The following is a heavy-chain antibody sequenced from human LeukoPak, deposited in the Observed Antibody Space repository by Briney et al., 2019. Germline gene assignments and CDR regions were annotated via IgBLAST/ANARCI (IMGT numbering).Heavy chain of an antibody. CDR1: AGSISSYY. CDR3: AREHCSSTSCYTGWFDP. D-gene: IGHD2-2*02. Sequence: PSETLSLTCTVSAGSISSYYWSWIRQPPGKGLEWIGYIYYSGSTNYNPSLKSRVTISVDTSKNQFPLKLSSVTAADTAVYYCAREHCSSTSCYTGWFDPWGQGTLVTVSS. J-gene: IGHJ5*02. CDR2: IYYSGST. V-gene: IGHV4-59*01.